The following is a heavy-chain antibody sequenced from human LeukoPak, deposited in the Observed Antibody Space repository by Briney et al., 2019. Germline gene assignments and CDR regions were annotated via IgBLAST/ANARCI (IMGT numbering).Heavy chain of an antibody. D-gene: IGHD2-15*01. V-gene: IGHV1-18*01. CDR3: ARAARCSGGSCRQIYFDY. J-gene: IGHJ4*02. CDR1: GYTFTSYG. CDR2: ISAYNGNT. Sequence: ASVKVSCKASGYTFTSYGISWVRQAPGQGLEWMGWISAYNGNTNYAQKLQGRVTMTTGTSTSTAYMELRSLRSDDTAVYYCARAARCSGGSCRQIYFDYWGQGTLVTVSS.